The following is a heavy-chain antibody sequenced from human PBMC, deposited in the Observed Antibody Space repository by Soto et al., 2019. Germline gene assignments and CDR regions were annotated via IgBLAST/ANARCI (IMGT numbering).Heavy chain of an antibody. V-gene: IGHV1-69*01. CDR1: GGTFSTYA. J-gene: IGHJ6*02. Sequence: QVQLVQSGAEVKKPGSSVKFSCQASGGTFSTYAISWVRQAPGQGLEWMGGIIDIFGTANYAQKFQGRVTITADESTSTAYMVLSSVGSEDKAVYYCASGILTGHYTADYYYYCGMDVWGQGTAVTVSS. CDR3: ASGILTGHYTADYYYYCGMDV. D-gene: IGHD3-9*01. CDR2: IIDIFGTA.